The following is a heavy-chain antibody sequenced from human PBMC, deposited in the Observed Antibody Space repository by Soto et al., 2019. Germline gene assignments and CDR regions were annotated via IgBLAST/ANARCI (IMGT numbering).Heavy chain of an antibody. CDR1: GFTFNKDW. CDR3: LTDQGYFALNY. V-gene: IGHV3-7*04. CDR2: IKEDGSAK. J-gene: IGHJ4*02. D-gene: IGHD3-9*01. Sequence: GGSLRLSCAASGFTFNKDWMSWVRQAPGKGLEWVANIKEDGSAKYYVDSVRGRFTISRDNAKNSLYLQMNSLRAEDTAAYYCLTDQGYFALNYWGQGTPVTVSS.